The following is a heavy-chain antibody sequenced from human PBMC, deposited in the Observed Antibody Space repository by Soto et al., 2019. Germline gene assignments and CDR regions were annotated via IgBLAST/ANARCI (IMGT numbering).Heavy chain of an antibody. CDR1: GFTFSSDG. CDR2: IWYDGSNK. Sequence: SLRSSCAASGFTFSSDGMHWVRQAPGEGLEWVAVIWYDGSNKYYADSVKGRFTISRDNSKNTLYLQMNSLRAEDTAVYYCAREVPYYDSSYYYGMDVWGQGTTVTVSS. J-gene: IGHJ6*02. V-gene: IGHV3-33*01. D-gene: IGHD3-22*01. CDR3: AREVPYYDSSYYYGMDV.